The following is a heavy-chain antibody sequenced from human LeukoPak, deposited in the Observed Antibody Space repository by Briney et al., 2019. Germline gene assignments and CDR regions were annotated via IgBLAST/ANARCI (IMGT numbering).Heavy chain of an antibody. D-gene: IGHD3-10*01. Sequence: ASVKVSCKAPGYTFTSYYMHWVRQAPGQGLEWMGIINPSVGSTSYAQKFQGRVTMTMDTSTSTFYMELSNLRSEDTAMYYCARDSGLDGSGSYYNPLDYWGQGTLVTVSS. V-gene: IGHV1-46*01. CDR1: GYTFTSYY. CDR2: INPSVGST. J-gene: IGHJ4*02. CDR3: ARDSGLDGSGSYYNPLDY.